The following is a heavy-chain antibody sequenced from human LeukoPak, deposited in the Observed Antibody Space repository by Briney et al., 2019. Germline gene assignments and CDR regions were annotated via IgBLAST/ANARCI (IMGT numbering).Heavy chain of an antibody. V-gene: IGHV4-31*03. CDR3: ARDVENCSSTSCLYGMDV. Sequence: SETLSLTCTVSGGSISSGGYYWSWIRQHPGKGLEWIGYIYYSGSTYYNPPLKSRVTISVDTSKNQFSLKLSSVTAADTAVYYCARDVENCSSTSCLYGMDVWGQGTTVTVSS. D-gene: IGHD2-2*01. CDR2: IYYSGST. J-gene: IGHJ6*02. CDR1: GGSISSGGYY.